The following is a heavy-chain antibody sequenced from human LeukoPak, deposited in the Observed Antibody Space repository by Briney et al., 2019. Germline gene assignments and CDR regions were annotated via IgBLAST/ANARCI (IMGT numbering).Heavy chain of an antibody. Sequence: GRSLRLSCAASGFTFDDYAMHWVRQAPGKGLEWVSGISWNSDIIGYADSVKGRFTISRDSAKNSLYLQMNSLRPEDTAFYYCAKDIRSIVVPPDAMGVWGQGTTVTVSS. CDR2: ISWNSDII. D-gene: IGHD2-2*01. CDR3: AKDIRSIVVPPDAMGV. J-gene: IGHJ6*02. V-gene: IGHV3-9*01. CDR1: GFTFDDYA.